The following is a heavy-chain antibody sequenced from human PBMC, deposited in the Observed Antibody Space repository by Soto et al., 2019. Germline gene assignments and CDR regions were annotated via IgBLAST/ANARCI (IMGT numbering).Heavy chain of an antibody. V-gene: IGHV3-30*18. CDR3: AKDRAGSSSWCFDY. CDR2: ISYDGSNK. J-gene: IGHJ4*02. Sequence: GGSLRLSCAASGFTFSSYWMSWVRQAPGKGLEWVAVISYDGSNKYYADSVKGRFTISRDNSKNTLYLQMNSLRAEDTAVYYRAKDRAGSSSWCFDYWGQGTLVTVSS. CDR1: GFTFSSYW. D-gene: IGHD6-13*01.